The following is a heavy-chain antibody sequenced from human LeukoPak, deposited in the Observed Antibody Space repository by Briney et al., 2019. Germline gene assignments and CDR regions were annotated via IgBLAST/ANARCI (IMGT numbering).Heavy chain of an antibody. V-gene: IGHV3-23*01. CDR1: GFTFSSRDW. D-gene: IGHD6-13*01. J-gene: IGHJ4*02. CDR2: ISGSGGST. CDR3: AKDKGIAAAAYPYYFDY. Sequence: GGSLRLSCVASGFTFSSRDWMTWVRQAPGKGLEWVSAISGSGGSTYYADSVKGRFTISRDNSKNTLYLQMNSLRAEDTAVYYCAKDKGIAAAAYPYYFDYWGQGTLVTVSS.